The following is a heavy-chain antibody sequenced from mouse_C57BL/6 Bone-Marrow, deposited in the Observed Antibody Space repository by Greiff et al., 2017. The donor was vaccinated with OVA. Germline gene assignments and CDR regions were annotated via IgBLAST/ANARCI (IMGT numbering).Heavy chain of an antibody. Sequence: QVQLKESGPELVKPGASVKISCKASGYSFTSYYIHWVKQRPGQGLEWIGWIYPGSGNTKYNEKFKGKATLTADTSSSTAYMQLSSLTSEDSAVYYCARGLGRGGYYFDYWGQGTTLTVSS. V-gene: IGHV1-66*01. CDR2: IYPGSGNT. CDR1: GYSFTSYY. D-gene: IGHD3-3*01. J-gene: IGHJ2*01. CDR3: ARGLGRGGYYFDY.